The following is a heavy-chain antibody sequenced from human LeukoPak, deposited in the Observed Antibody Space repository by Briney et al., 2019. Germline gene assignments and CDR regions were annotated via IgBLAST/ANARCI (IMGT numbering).Heavy chain of an antibody. V-gene: IGHV1-2*02. D-gene: IGHD2-2*01. CDR1: GYTFTGYY. J-gene: IGHJ4*02. CDR3: AREYCSSTSCYEYYFDY. CDR2: INPNSGGT. Sequence: ASVKVSCKASGYTFTGYYMHWVRQAPGQGLEWMGWINPNSGGTNYAQKFQGRVTMTRDTSISTAYMELSRLRSDDTAVHYCAREYCSSTSCYEYYFDYWGQGTLVTVSS.